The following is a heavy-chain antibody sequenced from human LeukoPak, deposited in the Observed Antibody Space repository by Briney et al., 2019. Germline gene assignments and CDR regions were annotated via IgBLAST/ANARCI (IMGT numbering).Heavy chain of an antibody. CDR2: IIPILGIA. CDR3: ASAPPRGYSYTYYYYGMDV. D-gene: IGHD5-18*01. CDR1: GGTFSSYA. V-gene: IGHV1-69*04. J-gene: IGHJ6*02. Sequence: GASVKVSCKASGGTFSSYAISWVRQAPGQGLEWMGRIIPILGIANYAQKFQGRVTITADKSTSTAYMELSSLRSEDTAVYYCASAPPRGYSYTYYYYGMDVWGQGTTVTVSS.